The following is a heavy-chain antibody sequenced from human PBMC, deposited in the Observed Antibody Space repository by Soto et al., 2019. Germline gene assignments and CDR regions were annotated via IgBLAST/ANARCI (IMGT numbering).Heavy chain of an antibody. CDR1: GFTFSSYA. J-gene: IGHJ1*01. D-gene: IGHD1-26*01. Sequence: GGSLRLSCAASGFTFSSYAMSWVRQAPGKGLEWVSAISGSGGSTYYADSVKGRFTISRDNSKNTLYLQMNSLRAEDTAVYYCAKLLVGELLPAEYFQHWGQGTLVTVST. CDR2: ISGSGGST. V-gene: IGHV3-23*01. CDR3: AKLLVGELLPAEYFQH.